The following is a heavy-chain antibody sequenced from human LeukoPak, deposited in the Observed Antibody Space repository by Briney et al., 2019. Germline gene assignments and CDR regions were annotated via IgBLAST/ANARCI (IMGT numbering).Heavy chain of an antibody. D-gene: IGHD6-13*01. V-gene: IGHV4-59*01. CDR2: IYYSGST. J-gene: IGHJ6*02. CDR1: SGSISSYY. Sequence: PSETLSLTCTVSSGSISSYYWSWIRQPLGKGLEWIGYIYYSGSTNYNPSLKSRVTISVDTSKNQFSLKLSSVTAADTAVYYCARVIAAAGTNYYYGMDVWGQGTTVTVSS. CDR3: ARVIAAAGTNYYYGMDV.